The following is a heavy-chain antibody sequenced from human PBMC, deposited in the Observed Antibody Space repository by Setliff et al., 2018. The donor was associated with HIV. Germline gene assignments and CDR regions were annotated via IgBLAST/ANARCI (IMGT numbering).Heavy chain of an antibody. V-gene: IGHV3-53*01. D-gene: IGHD3-10*01. CDR3: IFYYYGYPY. CDR2: IYGDGRT. CDR1: GITVGENY. J-gene: IGHJ4*02. Sequence: PGGSLRLSCAASGITVGENYMTWVRQAPGKGLEWVSVIYGDGRTYYADSVKGRFTISRDDSKNRVLLQMHSLRGEDTALYYCIFYYYGYPYWGQGTLVTVSS.